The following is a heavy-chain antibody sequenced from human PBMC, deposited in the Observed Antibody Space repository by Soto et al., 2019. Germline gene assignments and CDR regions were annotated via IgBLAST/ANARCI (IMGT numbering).Heavy chain of an antibody. Sequence: GGSLRLSCAASGFTFSSYWMHWVRQAPGKGLVWVSRINSDGSSTSYADSVKGRFTISRDNAKNTLYLQMNSLRAEDTAVYYCARVTSSIEYSNGMDVWGQGTTVTVSS. J-gene: IGHJ6*02. CDR1: GFTFSSYW. CDR2: INSDGSST. V-gene: IGHV3-74*01. CDR3: ARVTSSIEYSNGMDV. D-gene: IGHD6-13*01.